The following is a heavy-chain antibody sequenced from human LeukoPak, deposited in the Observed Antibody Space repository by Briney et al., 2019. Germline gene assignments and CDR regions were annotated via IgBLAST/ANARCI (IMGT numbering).Heavy chain of an antibody. V-gene: IGHV4-34*01. CDR2: INHSGST. CDR3: ARLYGNYQNYFDY. D-gene: IGHD1-7*01. CDR1: GGSFSGYY. J-gene: IGHJ4*02. Sequence: SETLSLTCAVYGGSFSGYYWSWVRQPPGKGLEWIGEINHSGSTNYNPSLKSRVTISVDTSKNQFSLKLRSVTAADTAVYYCARLYGNYQNYFDYWGQGTLVTVSS.